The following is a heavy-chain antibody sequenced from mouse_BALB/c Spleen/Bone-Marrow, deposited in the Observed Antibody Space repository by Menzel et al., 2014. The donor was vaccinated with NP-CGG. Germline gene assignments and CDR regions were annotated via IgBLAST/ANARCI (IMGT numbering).Heavy chain of an antibody. V-gene: IGHV1-7*01. CDR1: GYTFTSYW. J-gene: IGHJ2*01. Sequence: QVQLQQSGAELAKPGASVKMSCKASGYTFTSYWMHWVKQRPGQGLEWIGYINPSTGYTEYNQKFKDKATLTADKPSSTAYMQLSSLTSEDSAVYYCAGRAVRYFDYWGQGTTLTVSS. CDR3: AGRAVRYFDY. D-gene: IGHD2-13*01. CDR2: INPSTGYT.